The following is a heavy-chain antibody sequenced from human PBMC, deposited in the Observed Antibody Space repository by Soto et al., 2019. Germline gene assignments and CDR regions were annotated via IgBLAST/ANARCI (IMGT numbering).Heavy chain of an antibody. D-gene: IGHD3-22*01. CDR3: ARDTSGYYYSPYYFDY. J-gene: IGHJ4*02. V-gene: IGHV1-18*01. CDR1: GYTFTSYG. Sequence: ASVKVSCKASGYTFTSYGISWVRQAPGQGLEWMGWISAYNGNTNYAQKLQGRVTMTTDTSTSTAYMELRSLRSDDTAVYYCARDTSGYYYSPYYFDYWGQGTLVTVSS. CDR2: ISAYNGNT.